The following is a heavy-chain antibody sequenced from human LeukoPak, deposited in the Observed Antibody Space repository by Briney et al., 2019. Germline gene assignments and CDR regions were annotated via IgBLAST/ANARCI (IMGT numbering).Heavy chain of an antibody. CDR1: GYTFTGYY. Sequence: ASVKVSCKASGYTFTGYYIYWVRQAPGQGLEWMGWTNPNSGGTNHAQKFQGRVTLTRDTSISTAYMELSRLRSDDTAVYYCARGEIVAAPPFYYYMDVWGKGTTVTVSS. V-gene: IGHV1-2*02. CDR2: TNPNSGGT. J-gene: IGHJ6*03. CDR3: ARGEIVAAPPFYYYMDV. D-gene: IGHD6-13*01.